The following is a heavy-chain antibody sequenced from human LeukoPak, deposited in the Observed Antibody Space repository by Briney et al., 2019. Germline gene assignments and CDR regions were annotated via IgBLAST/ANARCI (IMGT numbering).Heavy chain of an antibody. CDR3: ARLHYDFWSGYYFDY. V-gene: IGHV1-8*01. CDR1: GYTFTRYD. J-gene: IGHJ4*02. CDR2: MNPNSGNT. D-gene: IGHD3-3*01. Sequence: ASVKVSCKASGYTFTRYDINWVRQATGQGPEWMGWMNPNSGNTGYAQKFQGRVTMTRNTSISTAYMELSSLRSEDTAVYYCARLHYDFWSGYYFDYWGQGTLVTVSS.